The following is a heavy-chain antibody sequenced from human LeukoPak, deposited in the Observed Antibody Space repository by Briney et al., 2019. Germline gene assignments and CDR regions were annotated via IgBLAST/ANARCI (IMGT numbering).Heavy chain of an antibody. CDR2: IRYDGSNT. V-gene: IGHV3-30*02. J-gene: IGHJ4*02. Sequence: GGSLRLSCAASGFTFSSYGMHWVRQAPGKGLEWVAFIRYDGSNTYYADSVKGRLTISRDNSKNTLYLQMNSLRVEDTAVYYCAEDRHPYHDILPSDYWGQGSLVTVSS. CDR1: GFTFSSYG. D-gene: IGHD3-9*01. CDR3: AEDRHPYHDILPSDY.